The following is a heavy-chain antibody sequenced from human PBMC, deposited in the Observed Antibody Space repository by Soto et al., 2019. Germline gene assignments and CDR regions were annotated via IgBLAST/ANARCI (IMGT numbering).Heavy chain of an antibody. D-gene: IGHD3-10*01. CDR1: GFSLSTSGVG. V-gene: IGHV2-5*02. J-gene: IGHJ4*02. Sequence: SGPTLVNPTQTLTLTCTFSGFSLSTSGVGVGWVRQPPGKALEWLALIFWDDDKHYSTSLETRLTISKDTSKNQVVLTMTNMEPVDTATYFCARHRAYPYHFDYWGQGALVTVSS. CDR3: ARHRAYPYHFDY. CDR2: IFWDDDK.